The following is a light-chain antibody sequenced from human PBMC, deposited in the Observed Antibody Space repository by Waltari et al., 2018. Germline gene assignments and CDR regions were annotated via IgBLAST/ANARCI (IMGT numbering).Light chain of an antibody. CDR2: AAS. CDR3: QQLNSYQWT. J-gene: IGKJ1*01. V-gene: IGKV1-9*01. CDR1: QGISNY. Sequence: IQLTQSPSSLSPSVEARFPILGRASQGISNYLAWYQQKPGKAPKLLIYAASTLQSGVPSRFSGSGSGTDFTLTISSLQPEDFATYYCQQLNSYQWTFGQGTKVEIK.